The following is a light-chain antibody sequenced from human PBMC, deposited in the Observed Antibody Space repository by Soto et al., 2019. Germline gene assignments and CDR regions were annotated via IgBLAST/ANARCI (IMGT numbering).Light chain of an antibody. CDR2: DAS. Sequence: EIVLTQSPATLSLSPGERATLSCRASQSVSSYLAWYQQKPGQAPRLLIYDASNRATGIPARFSGSGSGTDFTLTISSLQPDDFATYYCQQFNSYSPGAFGQGTKVDIK. J-gene: IGKJ1*01. CDR1: QSVSSY. V-gene: IGKV3-11*01. CDR3: QQFNSYSPGA.